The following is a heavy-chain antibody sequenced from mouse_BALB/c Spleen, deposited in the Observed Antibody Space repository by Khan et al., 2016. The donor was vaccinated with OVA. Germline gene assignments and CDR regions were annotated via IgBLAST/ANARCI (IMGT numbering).Heavy chain of an antibody. V-gene: IGHV3-1*02. CDR1: GYFITSGYS. J-gene: IGHJ4*01. CDR2: IYFSGSI. CDR3: ARDGNYMDY. D-gene: IGHD2-1*01. Sequence: EVQLVESGPDLVKPSQSLSLTCTVTGYFITSGYSWHWIRQFPGNKLEWMGYIYFSGSINYNSALKSRISITRDTSKNQFFLQLKSVTTEDTATYYCARDGNYMDYWGQGTSVTVSS.